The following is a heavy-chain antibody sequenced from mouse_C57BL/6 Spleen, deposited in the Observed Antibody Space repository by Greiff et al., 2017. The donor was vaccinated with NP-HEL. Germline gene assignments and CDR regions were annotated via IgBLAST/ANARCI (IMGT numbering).Heavy chain of an antibody. J-gene: IGHJ4*01. CDR2: ISSGSSTI. D-gene: IGHD1-1*01. Sequence: EVQGVESGGGLVKPGGSLKLSCAASGFTFSDYGMHWVRQAPEKGLEWVAYISSGSSTIYYADTVKGRFTISRDNAKNTLFLQMTSLRSEDTAMYYCASIYYYGQDYAMDYWGQGTSVTVSS. V-gene: IGHV5-17*01. CDR3: ASIYYYGQDYAMDY. CDR1: GFTFSDYG.